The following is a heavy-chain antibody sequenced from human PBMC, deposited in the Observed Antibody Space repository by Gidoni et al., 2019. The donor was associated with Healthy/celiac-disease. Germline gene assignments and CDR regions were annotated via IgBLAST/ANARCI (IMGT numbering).Heavy chain of an antibody. D-gene: IGHD2-2*02. CDR3: TVMLSAVVVPAAIWFDP. CDR1: GFTFGDNA. Sequence: EVQTVESGGGLVQPGRSLRLSCTASGFTFGDNAMSWFRQAPGKGLEWVGFIRSKSYGGTTEYAASVKGRFTISRDDSKSIAYLQMNSLKTEDTAVYYCTVMLSAVVVPAAIWFDPWGQGTLVTVSS. CDR2: IRSKSYGGTT. V-gene: IGHV3-49*03. J-gene: IGHJ5*02.